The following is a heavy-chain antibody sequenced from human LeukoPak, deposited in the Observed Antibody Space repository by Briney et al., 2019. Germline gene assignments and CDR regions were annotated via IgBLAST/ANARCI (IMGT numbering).Heavy chain of an antibody. CDR3: ARIKWELPGGFDY. CDR2: IYYSGST. Sequence: SETLSLTCTVSGGSISSYYWSWIRQPPGKGLEWIGYIYYSGSTNYNPSLKSRVTISVDTSKNQFSLKLSSVTAADTAVYYCARIKWELPGGFDYWGQGTLVTVCS. D-gene: IGHD1-26*01. J-gene: IGHJ4*02. V-gene: IGHV4-59*08. CDR1: GGSISSYY.